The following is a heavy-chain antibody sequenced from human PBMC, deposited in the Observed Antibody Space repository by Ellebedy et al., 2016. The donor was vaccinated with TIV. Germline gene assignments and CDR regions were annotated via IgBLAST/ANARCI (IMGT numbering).Heavy chain of an antibody. J-gene: IGHJ6*02. V-gene: IGHV3-48*02. Sequence: GGSLRLXXAASGFTFSSYSMNWVRQAPGKGLEWVSYISSSSSTIYYADSVKGRFTISRDNAKNSLYLQMNSLRDEDTAVYYCARDMDVLMVYAITQRGGMDVWGQGTTVTVSS. CDR2: ISSSSSTI. CDR1: GFTFSSYS. D-gene: IGHD2-8*01. CDR3: ARDMDVLMVYAITQRGGMDV.